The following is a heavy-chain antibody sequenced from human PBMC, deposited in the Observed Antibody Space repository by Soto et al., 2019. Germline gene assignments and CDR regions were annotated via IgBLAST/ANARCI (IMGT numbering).Heavy chain of an antibody. CDR1: GGSISSGRYY. CDR2: IYYSGRP. J-gene: IGHJ4*02. CDR3: ARSRIAVAGTYY. Sequence: QVQLQESGPGLVKPSQTLSLNCPVSGGSISSGRYYWSWIRQHPGKGLEWIGSIYYSGRPYYNPSLKSRGTISVDTSKSQFSLKLSSVTAADTAVYYCARSRIAVAGTYYWGQRTLVTVSS. V-gene: IGHV4-31*03. D-gene: IGHD6-19*01.